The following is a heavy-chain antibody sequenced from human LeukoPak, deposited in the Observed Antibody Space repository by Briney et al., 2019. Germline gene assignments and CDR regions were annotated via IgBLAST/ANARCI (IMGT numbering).Heavy chain of an antibody. J-gene: IGHJ4*02. Sequence: GGSLRLSCAASGFSFSSYWMSWVRQAPGKGLEWVANTNQDGSAKNCVDSVRGRFTISSDKDENSLYLQMNSLRDADTAVYYCARERLLDYWGQGTLVTVSS. CDR1: GFSFSSYW. V-gene: IGHV3-7*01. CDR2: TNQDGSAK. CDR3: ARERLLDY.